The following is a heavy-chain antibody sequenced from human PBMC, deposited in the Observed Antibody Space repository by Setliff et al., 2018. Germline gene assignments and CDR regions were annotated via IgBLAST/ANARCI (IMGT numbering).Heavy chain of an antibody. CDR3: ARESATLGEFPLYYFDY. V-gene: IGHV4-61*09. CDR2: FYSSGAT. CDR1: GGSIISGGFY. D-gene: IGHD3-10*01. Sequence: KTSETLSLTCTVSGGSIISGGFYWSWLRQPAGKRLEWIGHFYSSGATDYNLSLKSRVTISLDTSKNQFSLKLTSVTAADTAVYFCARESATLGEFPLYYFDYWGQGIPVTVSS. J-gene: IGHJ4*02.